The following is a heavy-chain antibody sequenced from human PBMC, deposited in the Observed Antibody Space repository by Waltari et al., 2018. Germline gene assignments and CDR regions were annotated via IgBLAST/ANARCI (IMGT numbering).Heavy chain of an antibody. CDR3: ARDYCDRTNCHGMDV. J-gene: IGHJ6*02. D-gene: IGHD3-22*01. CDR2: ISYNASNR. CDR1: EFTFSSYA. V-gene: IGHV3-30*04. Sequence: QVQLVESGGGVVQPGRSLRLSCAASEFTFSSYALHWVRQDPGTGLEVVAVISYNASNRYYVDSVKGRFTISRDNSKKTLYLQMNSLRAEDTAVYYCARDYCDRTNCHGMDVWGQGTTVIVSS.